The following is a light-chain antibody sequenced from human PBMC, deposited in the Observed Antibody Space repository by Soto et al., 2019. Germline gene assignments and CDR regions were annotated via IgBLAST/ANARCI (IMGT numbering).Light chain of an antibody. CDR1: SYDVGAYNY. V-gene: IGLV2-14*01. CDR3: NSYTIASTWV. CDR2: EVS. Sequence: QSALTQPASVSGSPGQSITISCTGTSYDVGAYNYVSWYQQHPGKAPKLMISEVSNRPSGISNRFSGSKSGNTASLTISGLQAADEADYYCNSYTIASTWVFGGGTKLTVL. J-gene: IGLJ3*02.